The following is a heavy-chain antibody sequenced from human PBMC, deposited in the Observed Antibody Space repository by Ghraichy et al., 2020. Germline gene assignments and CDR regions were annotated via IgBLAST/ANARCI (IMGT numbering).Heavy chain of an antibody. Sequence: SETLSLTCTVSGGSIRSQFWTWIRKPPGKGLEWIGYVSYTGNTNYNRSLKSRVTISVDTSKNQFSLSLTSVTAADTAVYYCSRRGRGYSLYYYGLDVWGHGTTVTVSS. CDR1: GGSIRSQF. CDR3: SRRGRGYSLYYYGLDV. V-gene: IGHV4-59*08. CDR2: VSYTGNT. D-gene: IGHD5-18*01. J-gene: IGHJ6*02.